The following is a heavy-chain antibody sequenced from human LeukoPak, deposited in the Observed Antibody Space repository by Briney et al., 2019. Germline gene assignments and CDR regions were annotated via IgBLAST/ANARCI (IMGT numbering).Heavy chain of an antibody. CDR1: GYSISSGYY. CDR2: IYHSGST. CDR3: ARMMLNYYYMDV. Sequence: SETLSLTCTVSGYSISSGYYWGWIRQPPGKGLEWIGNIYHSGSTYYNPSLKSRVTISVDTSKNQFALKLSSVTAADTAVYYCARMMLNYYYMDVWGKGTTVTVSS. V-gene: IGHV4-38-2*02. J-gene: IGHJ6*03. D-gene: IGHD3-10*02.